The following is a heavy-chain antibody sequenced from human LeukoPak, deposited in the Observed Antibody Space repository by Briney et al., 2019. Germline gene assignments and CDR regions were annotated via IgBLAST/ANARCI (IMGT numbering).Heavy chain of an antibody. CDR1: GFTFSSYE. CDR2: ITSSSIYI. Sequence: GGSLRLSCAASGFTFSSYEMNWVRQAPGKGLEWVSSITSSSIYIYYADSVKGRFTISRDNAKNSLYLQMNSLRAEDTAVYYCAKRGIVVVPAAKGPMGDYWGQGTLVTVSS. D-gene: IGHD2-2*01. V-gene: IGHV3-21*01. CDR3: AKRGIVVVPAAKGPMGDY. J-gene: IGHJ4*02.